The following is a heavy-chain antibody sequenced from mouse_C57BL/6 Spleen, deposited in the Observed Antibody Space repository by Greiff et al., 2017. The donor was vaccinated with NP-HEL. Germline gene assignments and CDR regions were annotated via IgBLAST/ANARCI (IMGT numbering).Heavy chain of an antibody. V-gene: IGHV1-59*01. Sequence: VQLQQPGAELVRPGTSVKLSCKASGYTFTSYWMHWVKQRPGQGLEWIGVIDPSDSYTNYNQKFKGKATLTVDTSSSTAYMQLSSLTSEDSAVYYCARGDIYSNYYAMDYWGQGTSVTVSS. CDR3: ARGDIYSNYYAMDY. CDR1: GYTFTSYW. J-gene: IGHJ4*01. CDR2: IDPSDSYT. D-gene: IGHD2-5*01.